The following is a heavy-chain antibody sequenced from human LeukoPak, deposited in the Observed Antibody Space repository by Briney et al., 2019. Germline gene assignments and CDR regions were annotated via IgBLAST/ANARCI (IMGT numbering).Heavy chain of an antibody. D-gene: IGHD6-13*01. Sequence: PGGSLRLSCAASGFTFDDYAMHWVRQAPGKGLEWVSGISWNSGSIGYADSVKGRFTISRDNAKNSLYLQMNSLRAEDTALYYCAKALPGISAFDIWGQGTMVTVSS. CDR3: AKALPGISAFDI. V-gene: IGHV3-9*01. J-gene: IGHJ3*02. CDR2: ISWNSGSI. CDR1: GFTFDDYA.